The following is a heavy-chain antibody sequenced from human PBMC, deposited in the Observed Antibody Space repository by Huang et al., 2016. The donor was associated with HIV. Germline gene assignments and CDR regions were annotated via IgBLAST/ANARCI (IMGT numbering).Heavy chain of an antibody. CDR2: IYCSGST. J-gene: IGHJ3*02. V-gene: IGHV4-39*01. Sequence: QLQLQESGPGLVKPSETLSLTCSVSVGSISSSSYYWGWIRQPPGKGLEWIGSIYCSGSTTYNPSLKGRVTISVDTSKSQFSLRLGSVTAADTSVYYCARHMDCSSSSCLAGGHERGPFDMWGQGTMVTVSS. CDR3: ARHMDCSSSSCLAGGHERGPFDM. CDR1: VGSISSSSYY. D-gene: IGHD2-2*01.